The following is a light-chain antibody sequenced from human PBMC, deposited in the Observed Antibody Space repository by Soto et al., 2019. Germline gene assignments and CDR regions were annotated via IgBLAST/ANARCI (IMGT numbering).Light chain of an antibody. J-gene: IGLJ3*02. V-gene: IGLV2-14*01. CDR2: EVT. Sequence: QSVLSQPASVSGSPGQSITISCTGTSNDVGYYNYVSWYQQHPGQAPKLMISEVTTRPSGVSDRFSGSKSGNTASLTISRLQAEDEANYYCSSYTTAYTQVFGGGTQLTVL. CDR3: SSYTTAYTQV. CDR1: SNDVGYYNY.